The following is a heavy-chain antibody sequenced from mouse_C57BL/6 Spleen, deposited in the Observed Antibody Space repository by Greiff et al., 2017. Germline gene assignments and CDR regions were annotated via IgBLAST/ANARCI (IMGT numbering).Heavy chain of an antibody. CDR3: AYCSGSGYIFDY. J-gene: IGHJ2*01. CDR1: GYAFSSSW. D-gene: IGHD1-1*01. Sequence: QVQLQQSGPELVKPGASVKISCKASGYAFSSSWMNWVKQRPGKGLEWIGRIYPGDGDTNYNGKFKGKATLTADKSSSTAYMQLSSLTSEDSAVYSCAYCSGSGYIFDYWGQGTTLTVSS. CDR2: IYPGDGDT. V-gene: IGHV1-82*01.